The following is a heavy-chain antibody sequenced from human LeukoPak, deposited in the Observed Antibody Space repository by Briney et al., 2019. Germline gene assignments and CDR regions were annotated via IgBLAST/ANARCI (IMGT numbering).Heavy chain of an antibody. CDR1: GFTFSSYA. CDR2: ISGSGGST. Sequence: GGSLRLSCAASGFTFSSYAMSWVRQAPGKGLEWVSAISGSGGSTYYADSVEGRFTISRDNSKNTLYLQMNSLRAEDTAVYYCAKESTDGYSLSHRFDYWGQGTLVTVSS. CDR3: AKESTDGYSLSHRFDY. D-gene: IGHD5-18*01. V-gene: IGHV3-23*01. J-gene: IGHJ4*02.